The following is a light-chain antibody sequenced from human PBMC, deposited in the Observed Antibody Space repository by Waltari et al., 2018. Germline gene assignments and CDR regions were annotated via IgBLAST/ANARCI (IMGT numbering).Light chain of an antibody. J-gene: IGKJ5*01. CDR1: QSVSSN. CDR2: GAS. V-gene: IGKV3-15*01. Sequence: EIVMTQSPATLSVSPGERANPSCRASQSVSSNLAWYQQKPGQAPRLLIYGASTRATGIPARFSGSGSGTEFTLTISSLQSEDFAVYYCQQYNNWLPITFGQGTRLEIK. CDR3: QQYNNWLPIT.